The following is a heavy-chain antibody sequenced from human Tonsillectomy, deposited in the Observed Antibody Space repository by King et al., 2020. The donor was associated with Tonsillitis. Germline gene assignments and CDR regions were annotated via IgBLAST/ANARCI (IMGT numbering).Heavy chain of an antibody. CDR1: GGTFSSYA. V-gene: IGHV1-69*01. D-gene: IGHD3-22*01. CDR3: ARGSSYYDSSGYYSYWYFDL. J-gene: IGHJ2*01. Sequence: QLVQSGAEVKKPGSSVKVSCKASGGTFSSYAISWVRQAPGQGLEWMGGIIPIFGTANYAQKFQGRVTITADESTSTAYMELSSLRSEDTAVYYCARGSSYYDSSGYYSYWYFDLWGRGTLVTVSS. CDR2: IIPIFGTA.